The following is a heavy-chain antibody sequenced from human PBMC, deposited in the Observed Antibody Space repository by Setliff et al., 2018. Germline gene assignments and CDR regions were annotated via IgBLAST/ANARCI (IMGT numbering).Heavy chain of an antibody. CDR1: GFTFSSYT. D-gene: IGHD6-19*01. CDR2: ISGYGSRT. CDR3: IRDTSGRDAFDI. Sequence: GGSLRLSCAASGFTFSSYTMTWVRQAPGKGLEWVSGISGYGSRTYYADSVKGRSTISRDNSQNTMYLQMNSLRAEDTAVYYCIRDTSGRDAFDIWGQGTMVTVSS. V-gene: IGHV3-23*01. J-gene: IGHJ3*02.